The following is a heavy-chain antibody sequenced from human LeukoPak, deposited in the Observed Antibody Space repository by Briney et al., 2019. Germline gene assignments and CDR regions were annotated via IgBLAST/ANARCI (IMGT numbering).Heavy chain of an antibody. D-gene: IGHD6-6*01. Sequence: GGSLRLSCAASGFTFSSYGMHWVRQAPGKGLEWVAVIWYDGSNKYYADSVKGRFTISRDNSKSTLYLQMNSLRAEDTAVYYCARESIAHWLANGRDDAFDIWGQGTMVTVSS. CDR2: IWYDGSNK. CDR1: GFTFSSYG. J-gene: IGHJ3*02. CDR3: ARESIAHWLANGRDDAFDI. V-gene: IGHV3-33*01.